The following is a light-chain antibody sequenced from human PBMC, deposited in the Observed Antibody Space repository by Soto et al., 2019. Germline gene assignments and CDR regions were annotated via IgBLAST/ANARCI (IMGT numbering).Light chain of an antibody. Sequence: DIQMTQSPSFVSTSVGDRVTITCRASQAISSWLAWYQQKPGKAPSLVIHSVSTLESGVPSRFSGGGSGTDITLTISSLQPEDFATYYCQQANSFPWTFGQGTKVEIK. CDR1: QAISSW. CDR2: SVS. V-gene: IGKV1-12*01. CDR3: QQANSFPWT. J-gene: IGKJ1*01.